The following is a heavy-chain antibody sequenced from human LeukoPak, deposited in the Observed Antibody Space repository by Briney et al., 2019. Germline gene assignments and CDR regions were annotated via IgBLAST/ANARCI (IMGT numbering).Heavy chain of an antibody. V-gene: IGHV3-48*01. CDR3: ARGGYYGSGSYYFH. Sequence: PGGSLRLSCAASGFTFSSYSMNWVRQAPGKGLEWVSYLSTSSSTIYYANSVKGRFTISRDNAQNSLYLQMNSLRVEDTAVYYCARGGYYGSGSYYFHWGQGTLVTVSS. CDR1: GFTFSSYS. CDR2: LSTSSSTI. D-gene: IGHD3-10*01. J-gene: IGHJ4*02.